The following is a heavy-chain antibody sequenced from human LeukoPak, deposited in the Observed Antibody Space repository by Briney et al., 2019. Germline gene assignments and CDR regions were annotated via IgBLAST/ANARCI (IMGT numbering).Heavy chain of an antibody. CDR3: ASGYSGYEWEYYFDY. CDR1: GYTFTSYG. Sequence: GASVKVSCKASGYTFTSYGISWVRQAPGQGLEWMGWISAYNGNTNYAQKLQGRVTMTTDTSTSTAYMELRSLRSDDTAVYYCASGYSGYEWEYYFDYWGQGTLVTVSS. CDR2: ISAYNGNT. D-gene: IGHD5-12*01. J-gene: IGHJ4*02. V-gene: IGHV1-18*01.